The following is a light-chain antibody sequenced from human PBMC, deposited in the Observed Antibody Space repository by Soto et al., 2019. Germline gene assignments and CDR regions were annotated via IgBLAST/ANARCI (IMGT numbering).Light chain of an antibody. CDR2: EVI. J-gene: IGLJ3*02. CDR1: SSDVGGHDY. V-gene: IGLV2-14*01. CDR3: TSYRSSTTLWV. Sequence: QSALTQPASVSGSPGQSITISCTGTSSDVGGHDYVSWYQQEPGKAPKLMIYEVINRPSGVSHRFSGSKSGNTASLTISGLQAEDEADYYCTSYRSSTTLWVFGGGTKLTVL.